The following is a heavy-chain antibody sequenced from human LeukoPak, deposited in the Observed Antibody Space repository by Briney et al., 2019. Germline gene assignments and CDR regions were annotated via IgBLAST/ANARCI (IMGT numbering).Heavy chain of an antibody. Sequence: ASVKVSCKASGYTFTSYDMNWVRQAAGQGLEWMGWMNPNNSNTGFAQKFQGRVTMTRNTSISTAYMELRSLRSDDTAVYYCARGALAGIWGQGTLVTVSS. D-gene: IGHD3-10*01. J-gene: IGHJ4*02. CDR2: MNPNNSNT. V-gene: IGHV1-8*01. CDR3: ARGALAGI. CDR1: GYTFTSYD.